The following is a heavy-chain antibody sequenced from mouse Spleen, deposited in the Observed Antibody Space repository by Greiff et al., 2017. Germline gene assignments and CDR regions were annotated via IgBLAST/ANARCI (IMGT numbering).Heavy chain of an antibody. V-gene: IGHV5-17*02. CDR1: GFTFSSFG. CDR2: ISSGSSTI. J-gene: IGHJ1*01. D-gene: IGHD2-14*01. Sequence: EVQGVESGGGLVQPGGSRKLSCAASGFTFSSFGMHWVRQAPEKGLEWVAYISSGSSTIYYADTVKGRFTISRDNPKNTLFLQMTSLRSEDTAMYYCARSDRYDGRGYFDVWGAGTTVTVSS. CDR3: ARSDRYDGRGYFDV.